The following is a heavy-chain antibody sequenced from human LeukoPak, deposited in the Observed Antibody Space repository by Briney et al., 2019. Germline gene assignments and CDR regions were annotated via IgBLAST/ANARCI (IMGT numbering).Heavy chain of an antibody. CDR3: ARHGHGGNAFYDS. D-gene: IGHD4-23*01. CDR2: IYYSGST. Sequence: SETLSLTCTVSGGSISSGDYYWSWTRPPPGRGVEWIAYIYYSGSTNYNPSLKSQVTISVDTSKKQFSLKLSSVTAADTAVYYCARHGHGGNAFYDSWGQGTLVTVSS. J-gene: IGHJ4*02. CDR1: GGSISSGDYY. V-gene: IGHV4-61*08.